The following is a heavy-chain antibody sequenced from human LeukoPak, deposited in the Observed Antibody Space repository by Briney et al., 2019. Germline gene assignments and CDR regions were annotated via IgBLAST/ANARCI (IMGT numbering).Heavy chain of an antibody. Sequence: PGGSLRLSCAASGFIFSGYAMTWVRQAPGKGLEWVSAISGPGDYIYYADSVKGRFTFSRDNSKNTLYLQMISLRAEDTAVYYCARDARSWFDPWGQGTLVTVSS. CDR3: ARDARSWFDP. V-gene: IGHV3-23*01. CDR2: ISGPGDYI. J-gene: IGHJ5*02. CDR1: GFIFSGYA.